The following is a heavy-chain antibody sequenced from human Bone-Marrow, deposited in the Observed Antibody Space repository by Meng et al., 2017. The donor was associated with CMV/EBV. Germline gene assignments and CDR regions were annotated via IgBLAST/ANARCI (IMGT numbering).Heavy chain of an antibody. D-gene: IGHD2-21*01. CDR1: DGSIRSNTYY. V-gene: IGHV4-39*07. CDR3: ASITLWYTRFDY. CDR2: ISYSGST. Sequence: SETLSLTCTVSDGSIRSNTYYWGWIRQPPGKGLEWIGCISYSGSTYYTPSLKSRVTISVDTSKSQFSLNLSSVTAADPAIYYCASITLWYTRFDYWGQGPRVTGFS. J-gene: IGHJ4*02.